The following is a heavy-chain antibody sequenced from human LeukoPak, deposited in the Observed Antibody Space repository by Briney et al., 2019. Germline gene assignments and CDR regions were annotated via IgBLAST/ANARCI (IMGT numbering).Heavy chain of an antibody. D-gene: IGHD6-13*01. CDR3: ARRGYSSSWYDNWFDP. V-gene: IGHV4-31*03. CDR1: GGSISSGGYY. J-gene: IGHJ5*02. Sequence: KTSETLSLTCTVSGGSISSGGYYWSWIRQHPGKGLEWIGYIYYSGSTYYNPSLKSRVTISVDTSKNQFSLKLSSVTAADTAVYYCARRGYSSSWYDNWFDPWGQGTLVTVSS. CDR2: IYYSGST.